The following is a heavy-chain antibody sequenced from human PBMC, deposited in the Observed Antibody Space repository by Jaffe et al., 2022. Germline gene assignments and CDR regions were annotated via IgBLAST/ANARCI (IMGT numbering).Heavy chain of an antibody. CDR3: AHIEFLIGELLWFRELFGWFDP. D-gene: IGHD3-10*01. J-gene: IGHJ5*02. CDR1: GFSLSTSGVG. Sequence: QITLKESGPTLVKPTQTLTLTCTFSGFSLSTSGVGVGWIRQPPGKALEWLALIYWNDDKRYSPSLKSRLTITKDTSKNQVVLTMTNMDPVDTATYYCAHIEFLIGELLWFRELFGWFDPWGQGTLVTVSS. CDR2: IYWNDDK. V-gene: IGHV2-5*01.